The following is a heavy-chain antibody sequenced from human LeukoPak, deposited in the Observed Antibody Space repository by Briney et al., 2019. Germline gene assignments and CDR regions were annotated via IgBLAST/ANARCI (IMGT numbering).Heavy chain of an antibody. D-gene: IGHD4-17*01. CDR2: INTDGTST. V-gene: IGHV3-74*01. CDR1: GFTFSTYW. Sequence: GGSLRLSCVASGFTFSTYWMHWVRHAPGKGLVWVSRINTDGTSTNYADSVRGRFTISRDNAKNTLYLQMNSLRAEDTAVYYCARGCYGDYVCLDYWGQGALVTVSS. CDR3: ARGCYGDYVCLDY. J-gene: IGHJ4*02.